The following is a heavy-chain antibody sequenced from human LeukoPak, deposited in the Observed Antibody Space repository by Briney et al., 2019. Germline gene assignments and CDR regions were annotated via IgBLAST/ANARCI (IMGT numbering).Heavy chain of an antibody. D-gene: IGHD2-15*01. Sequence: ASVKVSCKASGYTFTSYGISWVRQAPGQGLEWMGWISAYNGNTNYAQKLQGRVTMTTDTSTSTAYMELRSLRSDDTAVYYCARYVPNCSGGSCYVGFDYWGQGTLVNVSS. CDR3: ARYVPNCSGGSCYVGFDY. CDR2: ISAYNGNT. CDR1: GYTFTSYG. V-gene: IGHV1-18*01. J-gene: IGHJ4*02.